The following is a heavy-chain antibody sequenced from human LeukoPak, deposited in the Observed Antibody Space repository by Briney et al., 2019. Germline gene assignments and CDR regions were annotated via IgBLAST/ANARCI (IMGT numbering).Heavy chain of an antibody. D-gene: IGHD2-15*01. V-gene: IGHV3-30*03. CDR1: GFTFSSYG. CDR3: ARDGDLGVVVVATTDVAYYFDY. J-gene: IGHJ4*02. CDR2: ISYEGSIT. Sequence: GKSLRLSCAASGFTFSSYGMHWVRQAPGKGLEWEAVISYEGSITYYADSVKGRFAISRDSSQNTLYLQMTSLRAEDTAVYYCARDGDLGVVVVATTDVAYYFDYWGQGTLVTVSS.